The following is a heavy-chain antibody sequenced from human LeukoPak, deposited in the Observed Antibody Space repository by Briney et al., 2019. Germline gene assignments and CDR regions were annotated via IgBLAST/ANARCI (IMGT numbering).Heavy chain of an antibody. CDR1: GYTFTGYY. CDR3: ARKGYSYYYGMDV. Sequence: ASVKVSCKASGYTFTGYYMHWVRQAPGQGLEWMGWISACNGNTNYAQKLQGRVTMTTDTSTSTAYMELRSLRSDDTAVYYCARKGYSYYYGMDVWGQGTTVTVSS. V-gene: IGHV1-18*04. D-gene: IGHD3-22*01. J-gene: IGHJ6*02. CDR2: ISACNGNT.